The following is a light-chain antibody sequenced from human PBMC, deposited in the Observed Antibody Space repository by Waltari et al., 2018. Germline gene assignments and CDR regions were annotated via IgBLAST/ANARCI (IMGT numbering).Light chain of an antibody. J-gene: IGKJ2*01. CDR1: QSLLHSNGYYY. CDR2: LTS. V-gene: IGKV2-28*01. Sequence: DIVMTQSPLSLSVTPGAPASLSCRSSQSLLHSNGYYYLDWYLQKPGQSPQLLMYLTSHRASGAPDRFSGSGSGTDFTLKISRVEAEDVGVYYCMQPLQSPRTFGQGTKLEIK. CDR3: MQPLQSPRT.